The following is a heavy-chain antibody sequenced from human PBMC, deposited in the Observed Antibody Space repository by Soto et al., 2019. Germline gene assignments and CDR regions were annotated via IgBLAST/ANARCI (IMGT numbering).Heavy chain of an antibody. CDR1: GDSVSSNSAA. CDR3: AREGRVDIVATIDAFDI. Sequence: SQTLSLTCAISGDSVSSNSAAWNWIRQSPSRGLEWLGRTYYRSKWYNDYAVSVKSRITINPDTSKNQFSLQLNSLTPEDTAVYYCAREGRVDIVATIDAFDIWGQGTMVTVSS. V-gene: IGHV6-1*01. D-gene: IGHD5-12*01. CDR2: TYYRSKWYN. J-gene: IGHJ3*02.